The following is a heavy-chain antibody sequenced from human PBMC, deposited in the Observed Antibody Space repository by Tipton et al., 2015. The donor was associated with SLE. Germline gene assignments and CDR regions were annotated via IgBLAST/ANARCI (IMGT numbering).Heavy chain of an antibody. D-gene: IGHD2-21*01. V-gene: IGHV4-59*08. CDR3: ASGILWLPDY. Sequence: TLSLTCTVSGGSIPNYYWSWIRQRPGKGLEWIGYVYYSGSTNYNPSLKSRVTISVDTSKNQFSLKLSSVTAADTAVYYCASGILWLPDYWGQGTLVTVSS. CDR2: VYYSGST. CDR1: GGSIPNYY. J-gene: IGHJ4*02.